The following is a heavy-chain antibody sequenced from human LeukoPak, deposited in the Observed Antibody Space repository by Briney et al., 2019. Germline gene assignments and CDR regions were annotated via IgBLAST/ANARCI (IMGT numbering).Heavy chain of an antibody. J-gene: IGHJ4*02. Sequence: SETLSLTCTVSGGSVSSGSYYWSWIRQPPGKGLEWIGYIYYSGSTNYNPSLKSRVTISVDTSKNQFSLKLSSVTAADTAVYYCAREKAVAGSFDYWGQGTLVTVSS. D-gene: IGHD6-19*01. CDR1: GGSVSSGSYY. CDR3: AREKAVAGSFDY. V-gene: IGHV4-61*01. CDR2: IYYSGST.